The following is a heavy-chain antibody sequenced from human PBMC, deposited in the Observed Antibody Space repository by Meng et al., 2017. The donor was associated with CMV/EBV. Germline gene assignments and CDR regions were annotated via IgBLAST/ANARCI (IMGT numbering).Heavy chain of an antibody. Sequence: QVHLVESGGGVVQPGGSLSLSCAASGFTFSSYGMHWVRQAPGKGLEWVAFIRYDGSNKYYADSVKGRFTISRDNSKNTLYLQMNSLRAEDTAVYYCAKEWGRGVIDYWGQGTLVTVAS. CDR3: AKEWGRGVIDY. D-gene: IGHD3-16*01. J-gene: IGHJ4*02. V-gene: IGHV3-30*02. CDR2: IRYDGSNK. CDR1: GFTFSSYG.